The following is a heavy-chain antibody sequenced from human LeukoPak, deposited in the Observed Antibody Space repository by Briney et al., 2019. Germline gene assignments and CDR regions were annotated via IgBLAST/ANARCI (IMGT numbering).Heavy chain of an antibody. D-gene: IGHD2/OR15-2a*01. CDR1: GFTFSSYG. Sequence: GGSLRLSCAASGFTFSSYGMHWVRQAPGKGLEWVAFIRYDGSNKYYADSVKGRFTISRDNSKNTLYLQMNSLRAEDTAVYYCAKDVDGHSRGFECWGQGTLVTVAS. CDR2: IRYDGSNK. J-gene: IGHJ4*02. V-gene: IGHV3-30*02. CDR3: AKDVDGHSRGFEC.